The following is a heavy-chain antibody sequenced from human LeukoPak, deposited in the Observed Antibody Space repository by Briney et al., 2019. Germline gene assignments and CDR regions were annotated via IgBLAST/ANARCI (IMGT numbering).Heavy chain of an antibody. D-gene: IGHD3-22*01. Sequence: PGGSLRLSCAASGFTFSDYYMSWIRQAPGKGLEWVSYISSSGSTIYYADSVKGRFTISRDNAKNSLYLQMNSLRAEDTAVYYCARDYYDSSGYYYVSVGYYYYGMDVWGQGTTVTVSS. CDR3: ARDYYDSSGYYYVSVGYYYYGMDV. CDR2: ISSSGSTI. J-gene: IGHJ6*02. V-gene: IGHV3-11*04. CDR1: GFTFSDYY.